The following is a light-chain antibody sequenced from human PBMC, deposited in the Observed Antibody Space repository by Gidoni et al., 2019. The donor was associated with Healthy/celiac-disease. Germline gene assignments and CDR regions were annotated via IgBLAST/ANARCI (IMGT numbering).Light chain of an antibody. J-gene: IGKJ4*01. Sequence: QSPLSLPVTPGEPASISCRSSQSLLHSNGYNYLDWYLQKPGQSPHLLIYLGSNRASGVPDRFSGSGSGTDFTLKISRVEAEDVGVYYCMQALQTPRTFXGXTKVEIK. CDR1: QSLLHSNGYNY. CDR2: LGS. CDR3: MQALQTPRT. V-gene: IGKV2-28*01.